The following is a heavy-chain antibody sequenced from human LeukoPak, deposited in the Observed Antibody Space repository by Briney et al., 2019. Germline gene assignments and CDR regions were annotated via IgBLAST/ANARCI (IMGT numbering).Heavy chain of an antibody. D-gene: IGHD6-13*01. J-gene: IGHJ4*02. CDR3: SRRAAAGSMDY. Sequence: GGSLRLSCAASGFTFDDYAMYWVRQAPEKDLEWVSLVGWDGSGTYYADSVKGRFTISRDNSKNSLYLQMNSLRTEDTALYYCSRRAAAGSMDYWGQGTLVTVSS. CDR1: GFTFDDYA. CDR2: VGWDGSGT. V-gene: IGHV3-43D*03.